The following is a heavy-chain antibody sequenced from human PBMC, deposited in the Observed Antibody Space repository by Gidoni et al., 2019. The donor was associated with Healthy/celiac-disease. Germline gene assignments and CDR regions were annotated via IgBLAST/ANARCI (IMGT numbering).Heavy chain of an antibody. CDR1: GFTFSSYG. CDR2: ISYDGSNK. J-gene: IGHJ4*02. CDR3: AKDKADRSGIPDY. D-gene: IGHD3-22*01. Sequence: QVQLVESGGGVVQPGRSLRLSCAASGFTFSSYGLHWVRQAPGKGLEWVAVISYDGSNKHYADSVKGRFTISRDNSKNTLYLQMNSLRAEDTAVYYCAKDKADRSGIPDYWGQGTLVTVSS. V-gene: IGHV3-30*18.